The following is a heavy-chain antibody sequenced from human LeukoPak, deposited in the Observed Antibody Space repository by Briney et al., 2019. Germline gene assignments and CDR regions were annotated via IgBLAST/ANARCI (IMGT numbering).Heavy chain of an antibody. CDR1: GYTFTGYY. Sequence: ASVKVSCKASGYTFTGYYMHWVRQAPGQGLEWMGQINPNSGGTNYAQKFQGRVTMTRDTSISTAYMELSRLRSDDTAVYYCARAIAPYHSSGTGDYWGQGNLVTVSS. J-gene: IGHJ4*02. D-gene: IGHD3-22*01. V-gene: IGHV1-2*06. CDR2: INPNSGGT. CDR3: ARAIAPYHSSGTGDY.